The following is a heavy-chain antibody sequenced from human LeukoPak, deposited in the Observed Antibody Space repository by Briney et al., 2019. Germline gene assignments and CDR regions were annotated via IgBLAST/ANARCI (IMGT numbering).Heavy chain of an antibody. CDR2: ISSGSSTI. Sequence: GVSVTLLCAASGFTFSSYEMKWLPQAPGGGLEWVSYISSGSSTIYYADSVKGRFTISRDNAKNTLYLQMNSLRAEDTAVYYCARGGSSWPLPLDYWGQGTLVTVSS. CDR1: GFTFSSYE. CDR3: ARGGSSWPLPLDY. J-gene: IGHJ4*02. D-gene: IGHD6-13*01. V-gene: IGHV3-48*03.